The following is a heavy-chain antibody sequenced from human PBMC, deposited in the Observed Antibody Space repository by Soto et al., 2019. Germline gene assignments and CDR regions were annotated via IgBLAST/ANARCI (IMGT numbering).Heavy chain of an antibody. CDR1: GFPFSNYW. CDR3: ARGLYGAYGQDF. J-gene: IGHJ4*02. Sequence: EVQLVESGENLVQPGGSLRLSCAASGFPFSNYWIHWVRQAPGKGLVWVSRIKGDEITTNYADSVKGRFTISRDNAKNTVFLQMHSLRAEDTALYYCARGLYGAYGQDFWGQGILVTVSS. D-gene: IGHD4-17*01. V-gene: IGHV3-74*01. CDR2: IKGDEITT.